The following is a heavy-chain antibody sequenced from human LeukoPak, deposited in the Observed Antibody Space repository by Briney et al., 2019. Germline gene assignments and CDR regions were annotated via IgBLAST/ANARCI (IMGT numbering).Heavy chain of an antibody. CDR1: GFTFSTYA. V-gene: IGHV3-23*01. D-gene: IGHD1-26*01. CDR2: ISGSGGST. J-gene: IGHJ4*02. Sequence: GGSLRLSCAASGFTFSTYAMSWVRQAPGKGLEWVSGISGSGGSTYYADSVKGRFTISRDNAKNTLYLQMNSLRVEDTAVYYCARGRGGSYHYWGQGTLVTVSS. CDR3: ARGRGGSYHY.